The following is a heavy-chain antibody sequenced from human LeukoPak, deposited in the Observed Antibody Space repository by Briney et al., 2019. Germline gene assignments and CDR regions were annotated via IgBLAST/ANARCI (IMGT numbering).Heavy chain of an antibody. Sequence: GGSLRLSCAASGFAFSSYWMSWVRQAPGKGLEWVANIKQDGSEKYYVDSVKGRFTISRDNAKNSLYLQMNSLRAEDTAVYYCARAPYGDYADYWGQGTLVTVSS. D-gene: IGHD4-17*01. J-gene: IGHJ4*02. V-gene: IGHV3-7*01. CDR1: GFAFSSYW. CDR2: IKQDGSEK. CDR3: ARAPYGDYADY.